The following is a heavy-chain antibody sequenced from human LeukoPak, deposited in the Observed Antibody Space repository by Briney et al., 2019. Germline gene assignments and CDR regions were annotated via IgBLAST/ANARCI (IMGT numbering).Heavy chain of an antibody. CDR3: ARGAIGAVAGNN. Sequence: SETLSLTCTASGGSISSYYWSWIRQPPGKGLEWIWYICYSGGTNYNPSLKSPVTIAVATSKTQFSLKLSSVTAADTAVYYCARGAIGAVAGNNWGQGTLVTVSS. J-gene: IGHJ4*02. V-gene: IGHV4-59*08. CDR2: ICYSGGT. CDR1: GGSISSYY. D-gene: IGHD6-19*01.